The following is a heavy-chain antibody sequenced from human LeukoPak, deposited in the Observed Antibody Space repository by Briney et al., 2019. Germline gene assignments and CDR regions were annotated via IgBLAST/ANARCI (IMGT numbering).Heavy chain of an antibody. J-gene: IGHJ6*02. V-gene: IGHV3-48*02. CDR1: GFTFSSYS. D-gene: IGHD4-17*01. Sequence: GGFLRLSCAASGFTFSSYSMNWVRQAPGKGLEWVSYISSSSSTIYYADSVKGRFTISRDNAKNSLYLQMNSLRDEDTAVYYCARDDGDFPYYYYGMDVWGQGTTVTVSS. CDR2: ISSSSSTI. CDR3: ARDDGDFPYYYYGMDV.